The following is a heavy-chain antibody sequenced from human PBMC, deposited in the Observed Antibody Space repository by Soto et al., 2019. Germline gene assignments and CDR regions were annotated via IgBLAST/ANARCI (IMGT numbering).Heavy chain of an antibody. CDR2: IYYSGST. D-gene: IGHD2-15*01. Sequence: SETLSLTCTVSGCPISIYYWSWIRQPPGKGLEWIGYIYYSGSTNYNPSLKSRVTISVDTSKNQFSLKLSSVTAADTAVYYCARVPSRGYCSGGSCFYYYYMDVWGKGTTVT. V-gene: IGHV4-59*01. CDR1: GCPISIYY. J-gene: IGHJ6*03. CDR3: ARVPSRGYCSGGSCFYYYYMDV.